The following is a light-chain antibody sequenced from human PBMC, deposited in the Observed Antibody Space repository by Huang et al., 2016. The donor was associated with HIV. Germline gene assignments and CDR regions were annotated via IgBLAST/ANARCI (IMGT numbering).Light chain of an antibody. CDR1: QDIGNA. CDR3: LQDHIYPWT. CDR2: STS. Sequence: AIQMTQSPASLSASVGDRVTITCRASQDIGNALGWYQQRLGKAPKLLVSSTSHLQSGVPSRFTGSGSATHFTLTISGLQPEDFAVYYCLQDHIYPWTFGQGTNVEI. V-gene: IGKV1-6*01. J-gene: IGKJ1*01.